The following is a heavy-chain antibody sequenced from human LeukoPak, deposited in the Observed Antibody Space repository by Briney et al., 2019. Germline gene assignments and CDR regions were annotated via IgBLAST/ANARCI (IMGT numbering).Heavy chain of an antibody. Sequence: SETLSLTCAVYGGSFSGYYWSWIRQPPGKGLEWIGEINHSGSTNYNPSLKSRVTISVDTSKNQFSLKLSSVTAADTAVYYCARHYLLYYYGSGSLAFDPWGQGTLVTVSS. J-gene: IGHJ5*02. CDR3: ARHYLLYYYGSGSLAFDP. V-gene: IGHV4-34*01. D-gene: IGHD3-10*01. CDR2: INHSGST. CDR1: GGSFSGYY.